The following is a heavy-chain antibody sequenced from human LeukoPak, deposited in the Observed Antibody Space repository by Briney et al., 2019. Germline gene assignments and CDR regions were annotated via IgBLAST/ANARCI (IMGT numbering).Heavy chain of an antibody. CDR3: ATTLTRDSSGSYGALDY. CDR2: ITDIGDYI. CDR1: GFTFSSNS. Sequence: GGSLRLSCAASGFTFSSNSMNWVRQAPGKGLEWVSSITDIGDYIYYADSVRGLFTISRDNAKSSLYLQMKSLRVEDTAVYYCATTLTRDSSGSYGALDYWGQGALVTVSS. V-gene: IGHV3-21*01. J-gene: IGHJ4*02. D-gene: IGHD6-19*01.